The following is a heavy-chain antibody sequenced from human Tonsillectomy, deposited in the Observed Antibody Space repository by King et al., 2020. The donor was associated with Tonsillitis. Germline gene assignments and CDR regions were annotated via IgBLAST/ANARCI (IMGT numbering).Heavy chain of an antibody. V-gene: IGHV5-51*01. CDR3: ARHVTGGTYFALDR. D-gene: IGHD2-8*02. Sequence: LQLVQSGAEVKKPGASLKISCKGSGYSFTDYWIGWVRQMPGKGLEWMGIIYPDDSDVRYSPSFQGQVTISADKSTSTAYLQWSSLEASDTAMYYCARHVTGGTYFALDRWGQGTLVTVSS. CDR1: GYSFTDYW. J-gene: IGHJ5*02. CDR2: IYPDDSDV.